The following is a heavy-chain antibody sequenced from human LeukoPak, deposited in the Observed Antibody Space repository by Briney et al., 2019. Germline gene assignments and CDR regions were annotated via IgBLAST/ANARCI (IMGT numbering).Heavy chain of an antibody. CDR1: GGSISSGDYY. CDR3: VAEEYGTGSYYKSAF. D-gene: IGHD3-10*01. CDR2: IYYSGST. Sequence: SQTLSLTCTVSGGSISSGDYYWSWIRQPPGKGLEWIGYIYYSGSTYYNPSLESRVTVSTDRSKTLCSLKLTSVTAADTAVYYCVAEEYGTGSYYKSAFWGKGALVTVSS. J-gene: IGHJ4*02. V-gene: IGHV4-30-4*01.